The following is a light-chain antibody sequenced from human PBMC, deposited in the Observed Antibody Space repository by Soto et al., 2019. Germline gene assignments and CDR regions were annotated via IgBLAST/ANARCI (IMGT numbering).Light chain of an antibody. CDR1: QSLGYY. J-gene: IGKJ4*01. CDR3: QQRRDWPLT. Sequence: IVLTQSPATLSLSPGERATLSCRASQSLGYYLAWFQQKHGQAPRLLIYDTSNRASGIPARFSGSGSGTDFTLTISSLDPEDFAVYYCQQRRDWPLTFGGGTKVEIK. V-gene: IGKV3-11*01. CDR2: DTS.